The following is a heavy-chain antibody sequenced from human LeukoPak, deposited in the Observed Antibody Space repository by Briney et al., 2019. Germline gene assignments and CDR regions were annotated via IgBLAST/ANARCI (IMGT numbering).Heavy chain of an antibody. D-gene: IGHD3-22*01. CDR2: VYSGGST. CDR3: ARQRYYYDSSGLTSNFDY. CDR1: GFTVSSNY. Sequence: GGSLRLSCAASGFTVSSNYMSWVRQAPGKGLEWVSVVYSGGSTYYADSVKGRVTISRDNSKNTLYLQMNSLRAEDTAVYYRARQRYYYDSSGLTSNFDYWGQGTLVTVSS. J-gene: IGHJ4*02. V-gene: IGHV3-53*01.